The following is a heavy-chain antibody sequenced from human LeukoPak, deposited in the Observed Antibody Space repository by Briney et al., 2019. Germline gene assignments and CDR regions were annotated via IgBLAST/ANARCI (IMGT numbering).Heavy chain of an antibody. CDR1: GFXFSSYW. V-gene: IGHV3-7*02. J-gene: IGHJ4*02. D-gene: IGHD6-19*01. CDR3: ATYSSGWSLDY. Sequence: PGGSLRLSCAAPGFXFSSYWMTWVRQAPGKGLEWVANIKQDGSEKYYVDSVKGRFTISRDNSKNSLYLQMNSLRAEDTAVYYCATYSSGWSLDYWGQGTLVTVSS. CDR2: IKQDGSEK.